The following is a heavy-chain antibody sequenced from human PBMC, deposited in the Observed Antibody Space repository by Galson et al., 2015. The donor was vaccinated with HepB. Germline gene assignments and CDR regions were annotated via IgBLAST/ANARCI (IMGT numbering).Heavy chain of an antibody. J-gene: IGHJ5*02. CDR2: ISPTGRAI. CDR3: ARDFGWFDP. CDR1: GFTFSDYY. V-gene: IGHV3-11*01. D-gene: IGHD3-3*01. Sequence: SLRLSCAASGFTFSDYYMGWIRQAPGKGLEWLSYISPTGRAIYYADSVKGRFTMSRDNAKNSLYLQMNSLRAEDTAVYYCARDFGWFDPWGQGTLVTVSS.